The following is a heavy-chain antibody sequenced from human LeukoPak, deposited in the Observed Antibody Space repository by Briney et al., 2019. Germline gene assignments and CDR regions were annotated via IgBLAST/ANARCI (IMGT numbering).Heavy chain of an antibody. D-gene: IGHD5-12*01. Sequence: GGSLRLSCAASGFTFSSYWMSWVRQAPGKGLEWVAVISYDGSNKYYADSVKGRFTISRDNSKNTLYLQMNSLRAEDTAVYYCARPTNVDIVYFDYWGQGTLVTVPS. CDR3: ARPTNVDIVYFDY. J-gene: IGHJ4*02. CDR2: ISYDGSNK. V-gene: IGHV3-30-3*01. CDR1: GFTFSSYW.